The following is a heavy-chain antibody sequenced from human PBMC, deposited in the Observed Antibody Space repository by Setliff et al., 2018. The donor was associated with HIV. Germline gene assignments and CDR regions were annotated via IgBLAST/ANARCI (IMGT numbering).Heavy chain of an antibody. Sequence: ASVKVSCKASGYTFTAYYMHWVRQAPGQGLEWMGWINPNSGGTNYAQKFQGWVTMTRDTSISTAYMELTRLKSDDTAVYYCAGGEIFGVGNGMDVWGQGTTVTVSS. CDR1: GYTFTAYY. D-gene: IGHD3-3*01. CDR3: AGGEIFGVGNGMDV. V-gene: IGHV1-2*04. J-gene: IGHJ6*02. CDR2: INPNSGGT.